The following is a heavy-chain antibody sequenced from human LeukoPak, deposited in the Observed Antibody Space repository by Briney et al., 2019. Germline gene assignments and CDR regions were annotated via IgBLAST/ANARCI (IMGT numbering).Heavy chain of an antibody. CDR3: AKAPHYDILTGYDY. Sequence: PGGSPRLSCAASGFTVSSNYMSWVRQAPGKGLEWVSGISWNSGSIGYADSVKGRFTISRDNAKNSLYLQMNSLRAEDTALYYCAKAPHYDILTGYDYWGQGTLVTVSS. CDR2: ISWNSGSI. CDR1: GFTVSSNY. V-gene: IGHV3-9*01. J-gene: IGHJ4*02. D-gene: IGHD3-9*01.